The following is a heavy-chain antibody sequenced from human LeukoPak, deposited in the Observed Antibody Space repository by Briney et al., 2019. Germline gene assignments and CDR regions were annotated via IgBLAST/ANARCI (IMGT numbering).Heavy chain of an antibody. J-gene: IGHJ4*02. Sequence: ASVKVSCKASGYTFTGYYMHWVRQAPGQGLEWMGWINPNSGGTNYAQKFQGWVTMTRDTSISTAYMELSRLRSDDTAVYYCARDRRYWYYGSGSGFDYWGQGTLVTVSS. CDR1: GYTFTGYY. V-gene: IGHV1-2*04. CDR2: INPNSGGT. CDR3: ARDRRYWYYGSGSGFDY. D-gene: IGHD3-10*01.